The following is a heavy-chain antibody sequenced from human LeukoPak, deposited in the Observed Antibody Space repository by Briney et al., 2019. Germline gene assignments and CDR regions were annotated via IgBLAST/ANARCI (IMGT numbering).Heavy chain of an antibody. Sequence: GGSLRLSCAASGFTFSNYAMNWVRQAPGKGLEWVPVIYSGGGGGSIYYADSVKGRFTLSRDNSQNTVYLQMNSLRAEDTAVYYCARGAYDWGQGTLVTVSS. CDR3: ARGAYD. CDR2: IYSGGGGGSI. D-gene: IGHD2-8*01. CDR1: GFTFSNYA. J-gene: IGHJ4*02. V-gene: IGHV3-23*03.